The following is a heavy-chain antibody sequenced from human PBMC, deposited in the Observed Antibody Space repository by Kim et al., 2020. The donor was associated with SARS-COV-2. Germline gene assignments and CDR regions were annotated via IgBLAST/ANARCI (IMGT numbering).Heavy chain of an antibody. CDR2: DT. D-gene: IGHD6-25*01. Sequence: DTSSSPSFQGQVTISAATSISTAYLQWSSLKASDTAMYYCARLSGAAFDIWGQGTMVTVSS. V-gene: IGHV5-51*01. CDR3: ARLSGAAFDI. J-gene: IGHJ3*02.